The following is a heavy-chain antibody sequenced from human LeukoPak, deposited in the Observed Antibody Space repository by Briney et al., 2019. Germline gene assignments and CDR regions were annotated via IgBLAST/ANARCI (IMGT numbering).Heavy chain of an antibody. J-gene: IGHJ4*02. D-gene: IGHD6-13*01. V-gene: IGHV4-34*01. Sequence: SETLSLTCAVYGGSFSGYYWGWIRHPPGKGLEWIGEINHSGRTNYNPSLKSRVTISVDTPKNQLSLKLSSVTAADTAVYYCASSMYSSSCFDYWGQGTLVTVSS. CDR1: GGSFSGYY. CDR2: INHSGRT. CDR3: ASSMYSSSCFDY.